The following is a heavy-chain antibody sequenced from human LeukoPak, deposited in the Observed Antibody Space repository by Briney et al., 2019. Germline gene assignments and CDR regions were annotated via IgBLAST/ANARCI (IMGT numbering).Heavy chain of an antibody. CDR3: ASLTGGSYADYYYYMDV. CDR1: GYTFTSYG. V-gene: IGHV1-18*01. D-gene: IGHD1-26*01. Sequence: ASVKVSCKASGYTFTSYGISWVRQAPGQGLEWMGWISAYNSNTNYAQKLQGRVTMTTDTSTSTAYMELRSLRSDDTAVYYCASLTGGSYADYYYYMDVWGKGTTVTVSS. J-gene: IGHJ6*03. CDR2: ISAYNSNT.